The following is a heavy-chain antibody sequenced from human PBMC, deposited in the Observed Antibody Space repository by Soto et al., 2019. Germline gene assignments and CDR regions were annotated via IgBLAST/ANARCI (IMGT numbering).Heavy chain of an antibody. D-gene: IGHD6-19*01. CDR2: ICCDGSNK. J-gene: IGHJ4*02. V-gene: IGHV3-33*06. CDR1: GFTFSSYC. CDR3: AKGAVAGTTFDY. Sequence: PGGSLRLSCAASGFTFSSYCMHWVRQAPGKGLEWVAVICCDGSNKYYADSVKGRFTISRDNSKNTLYLQMNSLRAEDTAVYYCAKGAVAGTTFDYWGQGTLVTVSS.